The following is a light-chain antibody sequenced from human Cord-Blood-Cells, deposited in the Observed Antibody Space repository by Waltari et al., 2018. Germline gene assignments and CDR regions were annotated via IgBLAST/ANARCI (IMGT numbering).Light chain of an antibody. V-gene: IGKV1-33*01. J-gene: IGKJ5*01. CDR1: QDISNF. CDR2: DAS. Sequence: DIQMTQSPSSLSASVVDRVTITCQASQDISNFLNWYQQNPGKAPKLLIYDASNLETGVPSRFSGSGSGTDFTFTISNLQPEDRATYYCQQYDKLPITCGRWTRLEIK. CDR3: QQYDKLPIT.